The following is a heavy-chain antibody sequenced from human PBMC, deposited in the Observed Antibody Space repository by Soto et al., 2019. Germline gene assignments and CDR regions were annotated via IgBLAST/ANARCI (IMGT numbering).Heavy chain of an antibody. CDR1: GFTFSSYA. Sequence: GGSLRLSCAASGFTFSSYAMSWVRQAPGKGLEWVSAISGSGGSTYYADSVKGRFTISRDNSKNTLYLQMNSLGAGDTAVYYCAKDLRDYDLHRVFGYWGQGTLVTVSS. D-gene: IGHD5-12*01. CDR3: AKDLRDYDLHRVFGY. V-gene: IGHV3-23*01. CDR2: ISGSGGST. J-gene: IGHJ4*02.